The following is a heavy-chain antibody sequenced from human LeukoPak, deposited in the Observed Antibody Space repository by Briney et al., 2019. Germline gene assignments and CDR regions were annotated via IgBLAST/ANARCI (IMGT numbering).Heavy chain of an antibody. CDR1: GFTFSSYW. D-gene: IGHD1-26*01. J-gene: IGHJ4*02. CDR3: ARGLWELPPVEGFDY. V-gene: IGHV3-7*01. Sequence: GGSLRLSCAASGFTFSSYWMSWVRQAPGKGLEWVANIKQDGSEKYYVDSVKGRFTISRDNAKNSLYLQMNSLRAEDTAVYYCARGLWELPPVEGFDYWGQGTLVTVSS. CDR2: IKQDGSEK.